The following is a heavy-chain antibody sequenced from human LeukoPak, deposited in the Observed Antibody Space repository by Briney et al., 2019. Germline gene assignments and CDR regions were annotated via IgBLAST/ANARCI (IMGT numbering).Heavy chain of an antibody. V-gene: IGHV1-18*01. CDR1: GYSFAGYG. D-gene: IGHD6-13*01. J-gene: IGHJ4*02. Sequence: GASVKVSCKASGYSFAGYGISWVRQAPGQGLEWIGWISTYSGNTNYAHNLQGRITVTTETSTSTAYMELRSLRADETAVYYCARVGAAPGHFDYWGQGTQLTVCS. CDR2: ISTYSGNT. CDR3: ARVGAAPGHFDY.